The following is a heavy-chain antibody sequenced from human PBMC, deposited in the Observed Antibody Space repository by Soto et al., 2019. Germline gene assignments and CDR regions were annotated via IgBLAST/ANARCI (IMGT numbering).Heavy chain of an antibody. Sequence: SGGALVQPGGSLRLSCVASGFTFSKFEMIWVRQAPGKGLEWLSYITGSGNAQHYANSVRSRFTISRDNAKNSLYLQLSGVRVEDTAVYYCARDHEAGGFGWFAPWGQGTLVTVSS. CDR2: ITGSGNAQ. V-gene: IGHV3-48*03. J-gene: IGHJ5*02. CDR3: ARDHEAGGFGWFAP. CDR1: GFTFSKFE. D-gene: IGHD3-16*01.